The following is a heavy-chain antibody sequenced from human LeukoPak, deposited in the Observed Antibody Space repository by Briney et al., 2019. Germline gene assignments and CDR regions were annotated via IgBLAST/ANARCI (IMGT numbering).Heavy chain of an antibody. CDR3: ARFKAAAGNCDY. V-gene: IGHV4-30-4*08. CDR1: GGSISSGDYY. D-gene: IGHD6-13*01. J-gene: IGHJ4*02. CDR2: IYYSGST. Sequence: SETLSLTCTVSGGSISSGDYYWSWIRQPPGKGLEWIGYIYYSGSTYYNPSLKSRVTISVDTSKNQFSLKLSSVTAADTAVYYCARFKAAAGNCDYWGQGTLVTVSS.